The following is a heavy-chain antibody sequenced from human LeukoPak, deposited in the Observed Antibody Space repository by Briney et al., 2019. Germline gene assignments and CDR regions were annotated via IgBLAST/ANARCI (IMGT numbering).Heavy chain of an antibody. V-gene: IGHV1-2*02. CDR2: INPNSGGT. CDR3: ARTHVVPRLGAFDI. J-gene: IGHJ3*02. Sequence: GASVKVSCRASGYTFTSNGISWVRQAPGQGLEWMGWINPNSGGTNYAQKFQGRVTMTRDTSISTAYMELSRLRSDDTAVYYCARTHVVPRLGAFDIWGQGTMVTVSS. D-gene: IGHD3-10*01. CDR1: GYTFTSNG.